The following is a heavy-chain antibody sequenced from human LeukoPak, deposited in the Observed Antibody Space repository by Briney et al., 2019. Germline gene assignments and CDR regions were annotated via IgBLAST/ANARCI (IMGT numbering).Heavy chain of an antibody. CDR3: ARDLFEVGANYYYYGMDV. D-gene: IGHD1-26*01. CDR1: GYTFTGYY. CDR2: INPNSGGT. Sequence: ASVKVSCKASGYTFTGYYMHWVRQAPGQGLEWMGWINPNSGGTNYAQKFQGWVTMTRDTSISTAYMELSRLRSDDTAVYYCARDLFEVGANYYYYGMDVWGQGTTVTVSS. V-gene: IGHV1-2*04. J-gene: IGHJ6*02.